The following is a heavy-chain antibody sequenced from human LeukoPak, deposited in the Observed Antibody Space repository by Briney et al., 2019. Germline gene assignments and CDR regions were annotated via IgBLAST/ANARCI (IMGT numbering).Heavy chain of an antibody. V-gene: IGHV3-48*03. CDR1: GFTFSEYE. D-gene: IGHD3-9*01. CDR2: IRSSGATI. Sequence: PGRSLRLSCEPSGFTFSEYEMDWARQAPGRGLEWGSDIRSSGATIYYADSVKGRFTISRDNARTSLYLQMNSLRAEDTAVYYCARDLRYFDWLETYGMDVWGQGTTVTVSS. J-gene: IGHJ6*02. CDR3: ARDLRYFDWLETYGMDV.